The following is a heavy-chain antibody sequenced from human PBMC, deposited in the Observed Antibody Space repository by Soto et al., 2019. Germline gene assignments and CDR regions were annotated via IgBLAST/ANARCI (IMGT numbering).Heavy chain of an antibody. V-gene: IGHV1-69*02. CDR3: ASTYYYYYGMDV. CDR1: GGTFSSYT. CDR2: IIPILGIA. Sequence: QVQLVQSGAEVKKPGSSVKVSCKASGGTFSSYTISWVRQAPGQGLEWMGRIIPILGIANYAQKFQGRVTIGAXXSTSTAYMELSSLRSEDTAVYYCASTYYYYYGMDVWGQGTTVTVSS. J-gene: IGHJ6*02.